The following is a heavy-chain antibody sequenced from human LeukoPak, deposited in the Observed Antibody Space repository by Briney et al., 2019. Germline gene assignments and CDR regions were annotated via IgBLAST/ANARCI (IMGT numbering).Heavy chain of an antibody. Sequence: PGGSLRLSCAASGCTLDDYAMHWVRQAPAKGLEWVSLISGDGGSTYYADSVKGRFTFSRHNSKNSLYLHMNGLRTEDSHLHDCSKDIGSRGALWFGESRGGYFDYWGKGTLVTVSS. J-gene: IGHJ4*02. CDR3: SKDIGSRGALWFGESRGGYFDY. CDR2: ISGDGGST. V-gene: IGHV3-43*02. D-gene: IGHD3-10*01. CDR1: GCTLDDYA.